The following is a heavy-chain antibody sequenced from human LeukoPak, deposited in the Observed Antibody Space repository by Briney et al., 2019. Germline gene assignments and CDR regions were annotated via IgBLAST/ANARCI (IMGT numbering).Heavy chain of an antibody. CDR2: IIGSGGST. CDR1: GFTFRSYG. CDR3: AKDGGVWFGESNDY. Sequence: GVSLRLSCAASGFTFRSYGMRWVRQAPGKGREWVSGIIGSGGSTYYADSVKGRFTISRDNFKNTLYLQMNSLRAEDTAVYYCAKDGGVWFGESNDYWGQGTLVTVSS. V-gene: IGHV3-23*01. J-gene: IGHJ4*02. D-gene: IGHD3-10*01.